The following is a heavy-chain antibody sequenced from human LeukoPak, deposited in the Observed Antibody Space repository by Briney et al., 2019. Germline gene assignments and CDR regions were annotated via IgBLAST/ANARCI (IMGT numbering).Heavy chain of an antibody. CDR3: ARTLAGKLVFDY. V-gene: IGHV4-39*07. CDR2: IYYSGST. J-gene: IGHJ4*02. CDR1: GGSISRSGYY. D-gene: IGHD6-19*01. Sequence: TPSETLSLTCTVSGGSISRSGYYWGWIRQPPGKGLEWIGNIYYSGSTYDSSSLKSRVTTSVDTSKNQFSLKLSSVTAADTAIYYCARTLAGKLVFDYWGQGTLVTVSS.